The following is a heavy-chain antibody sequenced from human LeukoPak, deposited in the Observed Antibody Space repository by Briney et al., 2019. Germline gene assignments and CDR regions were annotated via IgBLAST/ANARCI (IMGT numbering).Heavy chain of an antibody. D-gene: IGHD3-22*01. CDR3: ARVLDSSGYSSDAFDI. CDR1: GFTFSSYS. CDR2: ISSSSSTI. V-gene: IGHV3-48*04. J-gene: IGHJ3*02. Sequence: GSLRLSCAASGFTFSSYSMNWVRQAPGKGLEWVSYISSSSSTIYYADSVKGRFTISRDNAKNSLYLQMNSLRAEDTAVYYCARVLDSSGYSSDAFDIWGQGTMVTVSS.